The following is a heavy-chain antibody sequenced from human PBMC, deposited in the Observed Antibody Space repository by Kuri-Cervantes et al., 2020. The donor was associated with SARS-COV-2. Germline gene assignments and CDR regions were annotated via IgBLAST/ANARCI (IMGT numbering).Heavy chain of an antibody. V-gene: IGHV1-8*01. J-gene: IGHJ5*02. CDR1: ETTFPNYD. Sequence: ASVKVSCKAPETTFPNYDINWVRQATGQGLEWMGMVKTNSGNTLYAQIFQGRVTMTRDTSISTAYMELSRLRSDDTAVYYCARDPTDIVATSNWFDPWGQGTLVTVSS. CDR2: VKTNSGNT. CDR3: ARDPTDIVATSNWFDP. D-gene: IGHD5-12*01.